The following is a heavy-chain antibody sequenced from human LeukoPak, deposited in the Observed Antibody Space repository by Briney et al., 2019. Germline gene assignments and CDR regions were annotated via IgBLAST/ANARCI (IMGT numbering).Heavy chain of an antibody. Sequence: SQTLSLTCTVSGGSISSGGYYWSWIRQHPGKGLEWIGYIYYSGSTYYNPSLKSRVTISVDTSKNQFSLKLSSVTAADTAVYYCARVKDIVVVPAATASVWFDPWGQGTLATVSS. CDR1: GGSISSGGYY. CDR3: ARVKDIVVVPAATASVWFDP. J-gene: IGHJ5*02. D-gene: IGHD2-2*01. V-gene: IGHV4-31*03. CDR2: IYYSGST.